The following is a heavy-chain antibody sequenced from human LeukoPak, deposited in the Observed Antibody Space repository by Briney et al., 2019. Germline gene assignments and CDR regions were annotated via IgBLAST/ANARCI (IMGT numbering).Heavy chain of an antibody. CDR3: ARDLVPAAMLGPRREYYYGVDV. CDR1: GASISSYY. J-gene: IGHJ6*02. D-gene: IGHD2-2*01. V-gene: IGHV4-59*01. Sequence: SETLSLTCTVSGASISSYYWSWIRQPPGKGLEWIGYIYYSGSTNYNPSLKSRVTISVDTSKNQFSLKLSSVTAADTAVYYCARDLVPAAMLGPRREYYYGVDVWGQGTTVTVSS. CDR2: IYYSGST.